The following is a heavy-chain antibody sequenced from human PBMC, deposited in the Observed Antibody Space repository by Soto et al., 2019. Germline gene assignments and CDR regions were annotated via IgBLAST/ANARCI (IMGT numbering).Heavy chain of an antibody. Sequence: PXQTLSLTCAITGDSVSSSSAGCSWVRQSPSRGLEWLGRTYYRSKWYYEYAVSLRGRITINPDTSKNQYSLQLNSVTPEDTAVYFCARGEQYSGRIFDYWGQGTLVTV. CDR1: GDSVSSSSAG. D-gene: IGHD1-26*01. V-gene: IGHV6-1*01. CDR2: TYYRSKWYY. J-gene: IGHJ4*01. CDR3: ARGEQYSGRIFDY.